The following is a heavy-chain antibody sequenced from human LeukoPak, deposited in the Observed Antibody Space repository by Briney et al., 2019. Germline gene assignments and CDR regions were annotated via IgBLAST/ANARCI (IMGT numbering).Heavy chain of an antibody. V-gene: IGHV3-9*01. CDR2: ISWNSGSI. J-gene: IGHJ3*02. Sequence: PGGSLRLSCAASGFTFDDYAMHWVRQAPGKGLEWVSGISWNSGSIVYADSVKGRFTISRDNAKNSLYLQMNSLRAEDTALYYCANHCSSTSCYGAFDIWGQGTMVTVSS. CDR1: GFTFDDYA. CDR3: ANHCSSTSCYGAFDI. D-gene: IGHD2-2*01.